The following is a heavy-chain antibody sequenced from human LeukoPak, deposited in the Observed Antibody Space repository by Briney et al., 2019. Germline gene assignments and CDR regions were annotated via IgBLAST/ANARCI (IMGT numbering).Heavy chain of an antibody. J-gene: IGHJ5*02. CDR1: GYSFTSYW. CDR2: IYPGDSDT. V-gene: IGHV5-51*01. CDR3: ARQVVPAAVFFDP. Sequence: GESLKISCKGSGYSFTSYWIGWVRQMPGKGLEWMGIIYPGDSDTRYSPPFQGQVTISADKSISTAYLQWSSLKASDTAMYYCARQVVPAAVFFDPWGQGTLVTVSS. D-gene: IGHD2-2*01.